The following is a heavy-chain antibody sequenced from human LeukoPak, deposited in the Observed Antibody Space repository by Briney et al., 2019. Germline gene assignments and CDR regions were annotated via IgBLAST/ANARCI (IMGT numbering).Heavy chain of an antibody. CDR3: ARGKGGYRVTTLVNWFDP. CDR1: GGSFSGYY. D-gene: IGHD4-17*01. V-gene: IGHV4-34*01. Sequence: SETLSLTCAVYGGSFSGYYWSWIRQPPGKGLGWIGEINHSGSTNYNPSLKSRVTISVDTSKNQFSLKLSSVTAADTAVYYCARGKGGYRVTTLVNWFDPWGQGTLVTVSS. J-gene: IGHJ5*02. CDR2: INHSGST.